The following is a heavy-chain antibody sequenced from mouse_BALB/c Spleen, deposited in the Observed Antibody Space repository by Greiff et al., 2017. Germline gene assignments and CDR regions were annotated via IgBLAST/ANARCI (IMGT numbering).Heavy chain of an antibody. V-gene: IGHV2-6-7*01. CDR3: ARDGANYDGSLDY. J-gene: IGHJ2*01. CDR2: IWGDGST. D-gene: IGHD2-3*01. Sequence: VQRVESGPGLVAPSQSLSITCTVSGFSLTGYGVNWVRQPPGKGLEWLGMIWGDGSTDYNSALKSRLSISKDNSKSQVFLKMNSLQTDDTARYYCARDGANYDGSLDYWGQGTTLTVSS. CDR1: GFSLTGYG.